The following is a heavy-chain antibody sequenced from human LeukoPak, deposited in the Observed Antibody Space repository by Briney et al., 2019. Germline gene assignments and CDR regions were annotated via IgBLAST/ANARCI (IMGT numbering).Heavy chain of an antibody. J-gene: IGHJ4*02. V-gene: IGHV3-48*03. Sequence: GGSLRLSCAASGFTFSSYEMNWVRQAPGKGLEGVSYISIDASSIYYAASVRGRFTISRDNAKNSLFLQVYSLRDEDTAVYYCARGMNGVGGYDILIDYWGQGTLVTVSS. CDR3: ARGMNGVGGYDILIDY. CDR1: GFTFSSYE. CDR2: ISIDASSI. D-gene: IGHD3-9*01.